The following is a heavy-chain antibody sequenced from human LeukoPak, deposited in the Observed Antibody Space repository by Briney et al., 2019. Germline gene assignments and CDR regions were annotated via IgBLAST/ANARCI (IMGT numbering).Heavy chain of an antibody. Sequence: GGSLRLSCAASGYTFSTYVMSWVRQAPGKGLEWVSGISGSGDNTYYADSVKGRFTVSRDNSKNTLYLQMNSLRAEDTAIYYCAKGSGYDTDFDYWGQGTLVTVSS. CDR2: ISGSGDNT. J-gene: IGHJ4*02. CDR1: GYTFSTYV. V-gene: IGHV3-23*01. D-gene: IGHD3-9*01. CDR3: AKGSGYDTDFDY.